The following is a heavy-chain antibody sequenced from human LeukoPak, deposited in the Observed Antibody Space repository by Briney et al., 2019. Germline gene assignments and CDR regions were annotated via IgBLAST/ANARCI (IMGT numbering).Heavy chain of an antibody. Sequence: PSETLSLTCTVSGVSISSSSYYWGWIRQPPGKGLEWIGYIYYSGSTNYNPSLKSRVTISVDTSKNQFSLKLSSVTAADTAVYYCARGPTSVDYWGQGTLVTVSS. J-gene: IGHJ4*02. CDR2: IYYSGST. CDR3: ARGPTSVDY. V-gene: IGHV4-61*05. CDR1: GVSISSSSYY.